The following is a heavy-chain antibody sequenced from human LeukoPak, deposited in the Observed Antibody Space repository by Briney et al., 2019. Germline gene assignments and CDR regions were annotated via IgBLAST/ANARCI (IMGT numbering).Heavy chain of an antibody. CDR1: GYTFTIYG. D-gene: IGHD3-22*01. CDR2: ISTYNGNT. J-gene: IGHJ6*03. CDR3: AREFYDRGGYYFSPMDV. V-gene: IGHV1-18*01. Sequence: ASVTVSFTSSGYTFTIYGISWVRQAPGQGLEGLGWISTYNGNTNYAQRFQGRVTVTTDTSTRTAYLELRSLRSDDTAVYYCAREFYDRGGYYFSPMDVWGKGTTVTVSS.